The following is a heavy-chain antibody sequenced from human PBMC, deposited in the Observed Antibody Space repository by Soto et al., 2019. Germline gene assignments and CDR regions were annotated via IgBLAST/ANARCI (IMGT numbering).Heavy chain of an antibody. V-gene: IGHV3-74*01. CDR2: MNSEGSTT. J-gene: IGHJ4*02. Sequence: EVQLVEAGGGLVQPGGSLRLSCAASGLTFGNYWMHWVRQAPGKGLEWVSRMNSEGSTTDYADSVKGRFTVSRDNAKNTQSLQMNSLRAEDTAVYYCATAEGDYWCSGTLFTVSS. CDR1: GLTFGNYW. CDR3: ATAEGDY.